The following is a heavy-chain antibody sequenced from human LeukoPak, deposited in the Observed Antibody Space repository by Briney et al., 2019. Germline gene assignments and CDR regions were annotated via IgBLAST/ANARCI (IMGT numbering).Heavy chain of an antibody. V-gene: IGHV3-30-3*01. J-gene: IGHJ5*02. CDR3: AGDADTASRWFDP. Sequence: PGGSLRLSCAASGFTFSSYAMHWVRQAPGKGLEWVAVISYDGSNKYYADSVKGRFTISRDNSKNTLYLQMNSLRAEDTAVYYCAGDADTASRWFDPWGQGTLVTVSS. CDR2: ISYDGSNK. CDR1: GFTFSSYA. D-gene: IGHD5-18*01.